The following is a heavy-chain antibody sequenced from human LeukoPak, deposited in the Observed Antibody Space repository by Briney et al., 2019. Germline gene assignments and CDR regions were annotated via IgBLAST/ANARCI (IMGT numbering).Heavy chain of an antibody. CDR3: AKDTSSGYYRGDAFDI. D-gene: IGHD3-22*01. V-gene: IGHV3-9*01. J-gene: IGHJ3*02. CDR2: ISWNSGSI. Sequence: GRSLRLSCAASGFTFDDYAMHWVRHAPGKGLEWVSGISWNSGSIGYADSVKGRFTISRDNAKNSLYLQMNSLRAEDTALYYCAKDTSSGYYRGDAFDIWGQGTMVTVSS. CDR1: GFTFDDYA.